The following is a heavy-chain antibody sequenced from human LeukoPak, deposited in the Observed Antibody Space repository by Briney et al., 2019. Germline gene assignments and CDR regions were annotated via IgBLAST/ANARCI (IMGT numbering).Heavy chain of an antibody. CDR1: GFTFSDYW. J-gene: IGHJ4*02. CDR3: ATDLSGSIDY. V-gene: IGHV3-74*01. D-gene: IGHD3-10*01. CDR2: VYNYGSPK. Sequence: PGGSLRLAWAAAGFTFSDYWMHWVCHVPGRGLMGVSLVYNYGSPKFYTDSVKGRLTTSRINRTNSVHLERDRLTAEDTAVNYCATDLSGSIDYWGRGTLVTVP.